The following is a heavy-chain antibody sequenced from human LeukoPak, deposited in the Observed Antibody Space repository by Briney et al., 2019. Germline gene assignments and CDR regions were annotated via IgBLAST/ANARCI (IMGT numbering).Heavy chain of an antibody. CDR2: IIPIFGAA. D-gene: IGHD3-10*01. J-gene: IGHJ6*04. V-gene: IGHV1-69*13. Sequence: SVKLSFKASGGGFSSYAISWVRLGPGQGHELKGVIIPIFGAANYDQTFQGRVTITADDSTSTAYMEKSSLRFEDTAVYYCARGALMGFGDQHYYYYGMDVWGKGTPVTVSS. CDR1: GGGFSSYA. CDR3: ARGALMGFGDQHYYYYGMDV.